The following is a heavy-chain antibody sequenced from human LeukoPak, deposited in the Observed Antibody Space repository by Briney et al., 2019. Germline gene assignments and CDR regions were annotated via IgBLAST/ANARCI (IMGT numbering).Heavy chain of an antibody. V-gene: IGHV3-48*01. J-gene: IGHJ6*03. CDR3: ARVGPWVNPDYYYYYMDV. CDR2: INSRSSDI. D-gene: IGHD1-14*01. Sequence: GGSLRLSCAASGFTFSNDGMSWVRQAPGKRPEWISYINSRSSDIHYADSVRGRFTIYRDNVKNSLFLQMNSLRVEDTAVYYCARVGPWVNPDYYYYYMDVWGKGTTVTVSS. CDR1: GFTFSNDG.